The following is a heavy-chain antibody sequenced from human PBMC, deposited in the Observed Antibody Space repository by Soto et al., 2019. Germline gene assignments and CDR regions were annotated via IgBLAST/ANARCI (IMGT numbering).Heavy chain of an antibody. D-gene: IGHD3-16*01. CDR2: IIPMLDKS. J-gene: IGHJ5*02. CDR3: ARGSVWGDP. CDR1: GGTFGTHT. Sequence: QVQLVQSGAEVTKPGSSVKVSCKASGGTFGTHTINWVRQAPGQGLEWMGRIIPMLDKSNYAQKFLGRVTITADRSTGTAYMELSSLTSDDTAIYYCARGSVWGDPWGQGTLVTVSS. V-gene: IGHV1-69*08.